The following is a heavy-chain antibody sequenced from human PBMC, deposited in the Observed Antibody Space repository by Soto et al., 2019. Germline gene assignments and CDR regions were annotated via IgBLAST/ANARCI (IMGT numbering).Heavy chain of an antibody. Sequence: QEQLVESGGGVVQAGRSLRLSCAASGFTFNFFGMHWVRQAPGKGLEWVAVISYDGREKYYADSVKGRFTMSRDNSKNRVYLERSSLRPEDTSVYYGAKERSYSFDAFDIWGHGTMVTFSS. CDR2: ISYDGREK. V-gene: IGHV3-30*18. D-gene: IGHD3-10*01. CDR1: GFTFNFFG. CDR3: AKERSYSFDAFDI. J-gene: IGHJ3*02.